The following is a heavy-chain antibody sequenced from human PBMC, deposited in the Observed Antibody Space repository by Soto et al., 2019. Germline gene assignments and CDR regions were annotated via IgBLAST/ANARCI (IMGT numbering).Heavy chain of an antibody. CDR3: TTDSRGGAYGSVDV. J-gene: IGHJ6*02. V-gene: IGHV1-24*01. Sequence: QVQLVQSGAEVKKPGASVMVSCKVSGHTLSELSIYWVRQAPGKGLEWMGGFDPEVGKTIYTQKVQGRVTMSEDKSTDTAYLELRSLRFEDTAIYYCTTDSRGGAYGSVDVWGQGTNVTVSS. CDR1: GHTLSELS. D-gene: IGHD4-17*01. CDR2: FDPEVGKT.